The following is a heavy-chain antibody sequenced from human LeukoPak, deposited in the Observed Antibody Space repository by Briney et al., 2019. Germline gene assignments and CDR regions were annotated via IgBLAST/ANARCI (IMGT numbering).Heavy chain of an antibody. V-gene: IGHV4-39*01. J-gene: IGHJ4*02. D-gene: IGHD4-17*01. CDR3: ARAYGANSPMEN. CDR1: GGSISSSNYY. CDR2: IYNSGST. Sequence: RPSETLSLTCTVSGGSISSSNYYGGWIRQPPGKGREWIGSIYNSGSTYYNPSLKVRVTRSVETPKKQFSLKVRSVTAAATAVYYCARAYGANSPMENWGQGTLVTVSS.